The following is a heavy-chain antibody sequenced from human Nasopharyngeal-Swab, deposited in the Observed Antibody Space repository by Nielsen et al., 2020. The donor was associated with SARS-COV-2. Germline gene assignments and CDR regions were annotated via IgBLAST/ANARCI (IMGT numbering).Heavy chain of an antibody. CDR2: INPSGGST. J-gene: IGHJ5*02. D-gene: IGHD3-16*01. Sequence: ASVKVSCKASGGTFSSYAISWVRQAPGQGLEWMGIINPSGGSTSYAQKFQGRVTMTRDTSTSTVYMELSSLRSEDTAVYYCACLGGVLGDWIDPWGQGTLVTVSS. CDR1: GGTFSSYA. V-gene: IGHV1-46*01. CDR3: ACLGGVLGDWIDP.